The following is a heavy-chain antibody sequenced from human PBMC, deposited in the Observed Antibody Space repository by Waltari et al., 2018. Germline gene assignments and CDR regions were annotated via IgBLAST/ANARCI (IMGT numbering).Heavy chain of an antibody. CDR2: IYSGGRT. CDR1: GDSVNTGDYY. V-gene: IGHV4-61*02. D-gene: IGHD5-18*01. J-gene: IGHJ2*01. CDR3: ARDRVWKQYFDL. Sequence: QVQLQESGPGLLKPSQSLSLTCTVSGDSVNTGDYYWTWVRQPAGKGLEWIGRIYSGGRTGYNPSLKSRVTISLDMPKNQFSLKVDFVTAADTAVYYCARDRVWKQYFDLWGRGTLVTVSS.